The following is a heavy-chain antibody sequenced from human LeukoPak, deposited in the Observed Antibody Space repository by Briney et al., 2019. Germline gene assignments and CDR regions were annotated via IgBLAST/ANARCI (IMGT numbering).Heavy chain of an antibody. CDR2: MSYSGTS. CDR1: GGSIKTYY. Sequence: PSETLSLTCTVSGGSIKTYYWSWSRQSPGKGLEWIGSMSYSGTSNYIPSLKSRVSMTIDISKNQFSLKLTSVTAADTALYFCAAGSRPYYFYYMAVWGTGTTVTVPS. V-gene: IGHV4-59*08. J-gene: IGHJ6*03. CDR3: AAGSRPYYFYYMAV.